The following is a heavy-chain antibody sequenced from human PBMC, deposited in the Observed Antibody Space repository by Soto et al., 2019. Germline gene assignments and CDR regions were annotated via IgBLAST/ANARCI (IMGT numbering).Heavy chain of an antibody. V-gene: IGHV4-31*03. CDR1: GCSISSGGYY. CDR3: ARGDVVPAATYFDY. CDR2: IYYSGST. D-gene: IGHD2-2*01. J-gene: IGHJ4*02. Sequence: TLSLTCTVAGCSISSGGYYWSWIRQHPGKGLEWIGYIYYSGSTYYNPSLKSRVTISVDTSKNQFSLKLSSVTAADTAVYYCARGDVVPAATYFDYWGQGTLVTVSS.